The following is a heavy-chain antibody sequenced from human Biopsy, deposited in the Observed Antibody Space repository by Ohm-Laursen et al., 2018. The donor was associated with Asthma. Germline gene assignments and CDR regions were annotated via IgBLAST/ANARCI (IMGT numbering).Heavy chain of an antibody. CDR2: ISVYNGNT. Sequence: GSSVKGSCKASGYTFNSAGITWVRQAPGQGLEWMGWISVYNGNTKVAQKLQDRVTMITDTSTSTAYMELRSLRYDDTAVYFCARAVDYSHYYGIDVWGQGTTVPVS. D-gene: IGHD3-10*01. CDR3: ARAVDYSHYYGIDV. CDR1: GYTFNSAG. V-gene: IGHV1-18*01. J-gene: IGHJ6*02.